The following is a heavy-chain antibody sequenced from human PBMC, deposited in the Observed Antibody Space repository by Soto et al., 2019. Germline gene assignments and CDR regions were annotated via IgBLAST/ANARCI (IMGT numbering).Heavy chain of an antibody. CDR2: ISYDGSKK. V-gene: IGHV3-30-3*01. CDR1: GFTFSSYA. D-gene: IGHD2-15*01. J-gene: IGHJ6*02. Sequence: PGGSLRLSCAASGFTFSSYAMHWVRQAPGKGLEWVSVISYDGSKKYYADSVKGRFTISRDNSKNTLYLQMNSLRAEDTAVYYCTRDRGCSGGSCYGNYYYYYGMDVWGQGTTVTVSS. CDR3: TRDRGCSGGSCYGNYYYYYGMDV.